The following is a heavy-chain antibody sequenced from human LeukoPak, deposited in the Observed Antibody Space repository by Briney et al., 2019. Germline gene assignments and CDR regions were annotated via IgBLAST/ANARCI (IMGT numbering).Heavy chain of an antibody. V-gene: IGHV3-23*01. CDR3: AKDFDVDTAIISYFDC. CDR1: GFTFSNYG. D-gene: IGHD5-18*01. J-gene: IGHJ4*02. CDR2: ITSGVGIT. Sequence: GGSLRLSCAASGFTFSNYGMNWVRQAPGKGLEWVSIITSGVGITYYADSVKGRFTISRDNSKNTLYLQMNSLRAEDTAVYYCAKDFDVDTAIISYFDCWGQGTLVTVSS.